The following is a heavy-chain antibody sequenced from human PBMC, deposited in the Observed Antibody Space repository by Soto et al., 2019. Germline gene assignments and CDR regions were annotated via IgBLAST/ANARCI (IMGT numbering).Heavy chain of an antibody. J-gene: IGHJ3*02. D-gene: IGHD3-22*01. V-gene: IGHV3-23*01. CDR3: AKGPRGDYYDSSGYYAFDI. CDR2: ISGSGGST. CDR1: GFTFSSYA. Sequence: GESLKISCAASGFTFSSYAMSWVRQAPGKGLEWVSAISGSGGSTYYADSVKGRFTISRDNSKNTLYLQMNSLRAEDTAVYYCAKGPRGDYYDSSGYYAFDIWGQGTMVTVSS.